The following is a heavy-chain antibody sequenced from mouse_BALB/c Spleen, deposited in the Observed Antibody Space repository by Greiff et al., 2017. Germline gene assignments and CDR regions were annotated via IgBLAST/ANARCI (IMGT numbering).Heavy chain of an antibody. CDR1: GFSLSRYS. Sequence: VKLQESGPGLVAPSQSLSITCTVSGFSLSRYSVHWVRQPPGKGLEWLGMIWGGGSTDYNSALKSRLSISKDNSKSQVFLKMNSLQTDDTAMYYCARTYYYGSSSSWFAYWGQGTLVTVSA. V-gene: IGHV2-6-4*01. CDR2: IWGGGST. D-gene: IGHD1-1*01. CDR3: ARTYYYGSSSSWFAY. J-gene: IGHJ3*01.